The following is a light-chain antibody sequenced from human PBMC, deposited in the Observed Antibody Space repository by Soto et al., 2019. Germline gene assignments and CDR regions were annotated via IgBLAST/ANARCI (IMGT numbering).Light chain of an antibody. J-gene: IGKJ2*01. CDR3: QQSHSAPYT. Sequence: DIQMTQSPSSLSPSVGDRVTMTCRASQDASIYVNWYQQKSGEARKLLIFAASSLPSGVPSRFSGGGSGTDFTLTISSLEADDFATYYCQQSHSAPYTFGQGTKLEI. CDR2: AAS. CDR1: QDASIY. V-gene: IGKV1-39*01.